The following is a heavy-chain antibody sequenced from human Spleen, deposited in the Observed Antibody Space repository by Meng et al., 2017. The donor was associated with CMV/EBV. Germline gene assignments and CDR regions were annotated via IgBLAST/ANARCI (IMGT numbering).Heavy chain of an antibody. CDR2: ISPATGTT. CDR1: GYTFTSYG. D-gene: IGHD3-3*01. V-gene: IGHV1-18*01. J-gene: IGHJ4*02. CDR3: GRDYDFWSDFPGY. Sequence: CKASGYTFTSYGISWVRQAPGQGLEWMGSISPATGTTTYAQRFQGRLTMTRDTSTATVHMEMRSLRSEDTAVYYCGRDYDFWSDFPGYWGQGTLVTVSS.